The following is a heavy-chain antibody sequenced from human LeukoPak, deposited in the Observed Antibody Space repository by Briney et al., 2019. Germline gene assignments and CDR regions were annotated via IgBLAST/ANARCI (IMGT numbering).Heavy chain of an antibody. D-gene: IGHD2-2*02. V-gene: IGHV4-61*01. CDR1: GGSIGGNSY. J-gene: IGHJ4*02. Sequence: SSETLSLTCTVSGGSIGGNSYWSWIRQPPGKGPEWIGHISNSGSTYYSPSLSSRVTISLDTSKNQFSLKLRSVTAADTAVYYCARGRASSIPLDYWGRGTLVTVSS. CDR3: ARGRASSIPLDY. CDR2: ISNSGST.